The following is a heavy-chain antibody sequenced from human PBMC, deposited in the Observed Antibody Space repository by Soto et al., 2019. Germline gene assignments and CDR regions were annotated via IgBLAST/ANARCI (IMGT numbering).Heavy chain of an antibody. Sequence: EVLLVESGGGLVQPGGSLRRSCAASGYSCSSYRINWARQARGNGQEWVSYISNSGTTKYYADSVKGRFTISRDNAENSAYLHMDSLRHEDTGVYYCASAPTVGSYWGQGTLDIVAS. CDR1: GYSCSSYR. D-gene: IGHD4-17*01. V-gene: IGHV3-48*02. CDR2: ISNSGTTK. J-gene: IGHJ4*02. CDR3: ASAPTVGSY.